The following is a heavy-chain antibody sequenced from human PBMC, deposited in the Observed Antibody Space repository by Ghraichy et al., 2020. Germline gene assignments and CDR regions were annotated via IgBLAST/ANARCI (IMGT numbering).Heavy chain of an antibody. CDR3: ARDLGGGWYFDY. D-gene: IGHD6-19*01. CDR2: IKKDGSEK. Sequence: GRSLRLSCAASGFIFSGYWMTWVRQAPGKGPEWVANIKKDGSEKYYVDSVKGRFTISRDNAKNSLYLRMNSLRAEDTAVYYCARDLGGGWYFDYWGQGALVTVSS. J-gene: IGHJ4*02. V-gene: IGHV3-7*01. CDR1: GFIFSGYW.